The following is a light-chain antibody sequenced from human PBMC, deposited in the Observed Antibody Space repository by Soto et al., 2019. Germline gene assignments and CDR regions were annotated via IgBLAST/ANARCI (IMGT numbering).Light chain of an antibody. CDR2: GAS. CDR3: QQYNNWPPG. J-gene: IGKJ5*01. Sequence: EIVMTQSPATLSVSPGERATLSCRASQSVSINLAWYQQKPGQAPRLLIYGASTRATGIPARFSGSGSGTEFTLTISSLQSEDFAVYYCQQYNNWPPGFGQGTRLEI. CDR1: QSVSIN. V-gene: IGKV3-15*01.